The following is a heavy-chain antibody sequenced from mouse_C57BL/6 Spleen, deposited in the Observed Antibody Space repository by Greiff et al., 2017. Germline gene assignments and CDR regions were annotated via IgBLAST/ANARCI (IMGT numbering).Heavy chain of an antibody. CDR2: ISSGSSTI. V-gene: IGHV5-17*01. D-gene: IGHD1-3*01. J-gene: IGHJ4*01. CDR1: GFTFSDYG. Sequence: EVKLQESGGGLVKPGGSLKLSCAASGFTFSDYGMHWVRQAPEKGLEWVAYISSGSSTIYYADTVKGRFTISRDNAKNTLFLQMTSLRSEDTAMYYCARTITDPFYYAMDYWGQGTSVTVSS. CDR3: ARTITDPFYYAMDY.